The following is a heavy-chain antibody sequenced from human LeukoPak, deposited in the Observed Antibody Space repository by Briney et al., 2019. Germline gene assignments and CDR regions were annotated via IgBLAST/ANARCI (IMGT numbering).Heavy chain of an antibody. CDR1: GFTFSSYS. CDR3: ESHRANRD. J-gene: IGHJ4*02. CDR2: ISSSSRDI. V-gene: IGHV3-21*01. Sequence: PGGSLRLSCAASGFTFSSYSMNWVRQAPGQGREWVSSISSSSRDIYYADSVRGRCTISRDTAKNSLCLQMNSLRAEDTAVYYCESHRANRDWGQGTLVTVSS. D-gene: IGHD1-14*01.